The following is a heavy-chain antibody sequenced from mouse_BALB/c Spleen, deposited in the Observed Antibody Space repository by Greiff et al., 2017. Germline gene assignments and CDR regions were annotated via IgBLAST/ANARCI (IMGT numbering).Heavy chain of an antibody. J-gene: IGHJ2*01. V-gene: IGHV1S135*01. Sequence: VQLQQSGPELMKPGASVKISCKASGYSFTSYYMHWVKQSHGKSLEWIGYIDPFNGGTSYNQKFKGKATLTVDKSSSTAYMHLSSLTSEDSAVYYCARGMGLEYYFDYWGQGTTLTVSS. D-gene: IGHD2-4*01. CDR2: IDPFNGGT. CDR1: GYSFTSYY. CDR3: ARGMGLEYYFDY.